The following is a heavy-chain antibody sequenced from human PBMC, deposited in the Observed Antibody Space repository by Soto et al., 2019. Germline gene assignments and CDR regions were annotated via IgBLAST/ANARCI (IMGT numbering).Heavy chain of an antibody. Sequence: QVQLVQSGAEVKKPGSSVKVSCKASGGTFSSYAISWVRQAPGQGLEWMGGIIPIFGTANYAQKLQGRVTITADESTSTAYMELSSLRSKDTAVYYCARSIVVVVAATPGHFDYWGQGTLVTVSS. CDR2: IIPIFGTA. J-gene: IGHJ4*02. V-gene: IGHV1-69*01. CDR1: GGTFSSYA. D-gene: IGHD2-15*01. CDR3: ARSIVVVVAATPGHFDY.